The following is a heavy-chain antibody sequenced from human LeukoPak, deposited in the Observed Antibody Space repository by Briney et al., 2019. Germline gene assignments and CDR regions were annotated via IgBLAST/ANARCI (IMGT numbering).Heavy chain of an antibody. D-gene: IGHD2-15*01. CDR3: AKHRDYCSGGSCYLQYYFDY. V-gene: IGHV3-23*01. Sequence: GGSLRLSCAASGFTFSSYAMSWVRQAPGKGLEWVSAISGSGGSTYYADSVKGRFTISRDNSKNTLYLQMNRLRAEDMAVYYCAKHRDYCSGGSCYLQYYFDYWGQGTLVTVSS. J-gene: IGHJ4*02. CDR2: ISGSGGST. CDR1: GFTFSSYA.